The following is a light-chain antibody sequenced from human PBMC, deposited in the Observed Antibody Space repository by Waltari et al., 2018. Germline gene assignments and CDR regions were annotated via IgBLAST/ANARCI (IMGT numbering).Light chain of an antibody. Sequence: DVVMTQSPLSLPVTLGQPASISCRSSQSLVYGDGNTYLNWFQQRPGQSPRCLIYKVSNRDSGVPDRVSGSGSGTDFTLKISRVEAEDVGVYYGMQGAHWPPTFGQGTELEIK. CDR2: KVS. CDR3: MQGAHWPPT. J-gene: IGKJ2*01. V-gene: IGKV2-30*01. CDR1: QSLVYGDGNTY.